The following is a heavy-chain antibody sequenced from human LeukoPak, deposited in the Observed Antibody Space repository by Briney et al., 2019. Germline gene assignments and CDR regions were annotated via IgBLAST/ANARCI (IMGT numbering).Heavy chain of an antibody. J-gene: IGHJ4*02. CDR1: GFTFSSYA. D-gene: IGHD1-26*01. V-gene: IGHV3-30*04. Sequence: GGSPRLSCAASGFTFSSYAMHWVRQAPGKGLEWVAVISYDGSNKFYADSVKGRFTISRDNAKNSLYLQMNSLRAEDTAVYYCARGPQYSGSYSFDYWGQGTLVTVSS. CDR2: ISYDGSNK. CDR3: ARGPQYSGSYSFDY.